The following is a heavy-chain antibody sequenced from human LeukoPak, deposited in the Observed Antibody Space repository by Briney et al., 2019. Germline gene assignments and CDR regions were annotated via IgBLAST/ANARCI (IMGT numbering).Heavy chain of an antibody. V-gene: IGHV3-21*04. CDR3: ARRLLGTTAFDI. J-gene: IGHJ3*02. CDR2: ISSSSSYI. CDR1: GFSFSSYS. Sequence: PGGSLRLSCAASGFSFSSYSMNWVRQAPGKGLEWVSSISSSSSYIYYADSVKGRFTISRDNAKNSLYLQMNSLRAEDTAVYYCARRLLGTTAFDIWGQGTMVTVSS. D-gene: IGHD2-15*01.